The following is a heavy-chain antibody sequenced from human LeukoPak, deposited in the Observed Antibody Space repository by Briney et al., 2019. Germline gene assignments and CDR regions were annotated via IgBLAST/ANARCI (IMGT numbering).Heavy chain of an antibody. J-gene: IGHJ4*02. V-gene: IGHV3-20*04. CDR3: ARVDDISIFGVVIG. CDR1: GFTFDDCG. CDR2: INWNGGST. D-gene: IGHD3-3*01. Sequence: PGGSLRLSCAASGFTFDDCGMSWVRQAPGKGLEWVSGINWNGGSTGYADSVKGRFTISRDNAKNSLYLQMNSLGAEDTALYYCARVDDISIFGVVIGWGQGALVTVSS.